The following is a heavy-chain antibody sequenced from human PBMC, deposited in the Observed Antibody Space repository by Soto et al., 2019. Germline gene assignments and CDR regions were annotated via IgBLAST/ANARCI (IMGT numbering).Heavy chain of an antibody. CDR2: INHSGST. J-gene: IGHJ5*02. CDR3: ARGNPVLLWFGELWAFDP. D-gene: IGHD3-10*01. V-gene: IGHV4-34*01. Sequence: QVQLQQWGAGLLKPSETLSLTCAVYGGSFSGYYWSWIRQPPGKGLEWIGEINHSGSTNYNPSLKRRVTISVDTSKNQFSLKLSSVTAADTAVYYCARGNPVLLWFGELWAFDPWGQGTLVTVSS. CDR1: GGSFSGYY.